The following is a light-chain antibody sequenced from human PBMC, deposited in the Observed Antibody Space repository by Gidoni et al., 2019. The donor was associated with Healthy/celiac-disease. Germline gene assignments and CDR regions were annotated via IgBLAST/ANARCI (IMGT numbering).Light chain of an antibody. J-gene: IGKJ4*01. V-gene: IGKV1-39*01. CDR2: AAS. Sequence: IHMTHSPSSLSASVGDRVTITCRSSQSISSYLNWYQQKPGKAPKLLIYAASSLQSGVPSRFSGSGSGTDFTLTISSLQPEDFATYYCQQSYSTLLTFGGGTKVEIK. CDR3: QQSYSTLLT. CDR1: QSISSY.